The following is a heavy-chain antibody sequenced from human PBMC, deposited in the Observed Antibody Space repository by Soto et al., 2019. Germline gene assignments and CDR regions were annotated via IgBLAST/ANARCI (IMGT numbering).Heavy chain of an antibody. Sequence: SETLSLTCTVSGGSISSSSYYWGWIRQPPGKGLEWIGSIYYSGSTYYNPSLKSRVTISVDTSKSHFSLKLSSVTAADTSVYYCHVVTFWSGYYSLPIWGQGTMVTVSS. CDR2: IYYSGST. V-gene: IGHV4-39*01. CDR3: HVVTFWSGYYSLPI. D-gene: IGHD3-3*01. J-gene: IGHJ3*02. CDR1: GGSISSSSYY.